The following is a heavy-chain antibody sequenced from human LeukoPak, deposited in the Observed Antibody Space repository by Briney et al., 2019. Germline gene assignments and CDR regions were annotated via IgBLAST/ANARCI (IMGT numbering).Heavy chain of an antibody. Sequence: ASVKVSCKASGYTFTGYYMHWVRQAPGQGLEWMGWINPNSGGTNYAQKFQGRVTITTDESTSTAYMELSSLRSEDTAVYYCCAVVATIDTLYYFDYWGQGTLVTVSS. CDR3: CAVVATIDTLYYFDY. D-gene: IGHD5-12*01. V-gene: IGHV1-2*02. CDR1: GYTFTGYY. CDR2: INPNSGGT. J-gene: IGHJ4*02.